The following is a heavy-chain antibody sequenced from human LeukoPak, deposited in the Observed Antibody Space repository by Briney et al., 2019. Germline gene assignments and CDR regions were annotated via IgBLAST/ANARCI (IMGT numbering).Heavy chain of an antibody. CDR3: ARDPLVRAVIGCAFDI. CDR2: ISNDVRKN. V-gene: IGHV3-30*04. Sequence: GGSLRLSCADSGFTFCIYIIHWVRQAPGKRVGWGSGISNDVRKNYYTDSVNGRFTISRDNSKHTLYLQMNSLRDEDTAVYYCARDPLVRAVIGCAFDIWGQGTVVTVSS. D-gene: IGHD3-10*01. J-gene: IGHJ3*02. CDR1: GFTFCIYI.